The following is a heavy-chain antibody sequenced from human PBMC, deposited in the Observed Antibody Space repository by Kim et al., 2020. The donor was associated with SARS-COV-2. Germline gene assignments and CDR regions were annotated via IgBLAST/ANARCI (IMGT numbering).Heavy chain of an antibody. D-gene: IGHD4-17*01. CDR3: ARHSTVAPPW. Sequence: GGSLRLSCAASGFTFSSYAMHWVRQAPGKGLEWVAVISYDGSNKYYADSVKGRFTISRDNSKNTLYLQMNSLRAEDTAVYYCARHSTVAPPWWGQGTLVTVSS. J-gene: IGHJ4*02. CDR2: ISYDGSNK. CDR1: GFTFSSYA. V-gene: IGHV3-30*04.